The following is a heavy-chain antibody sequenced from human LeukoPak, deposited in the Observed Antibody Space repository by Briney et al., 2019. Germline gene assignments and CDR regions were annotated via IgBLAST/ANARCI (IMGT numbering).Heavy chain of an antibody. J-gene: IGHJ4*02. CDR1: GYSFTSYW. CDR2: IYPGDSDT. D-gene: IGHD6-19*01. Sequence: GASVKVSCKASGYSFTSYWIGWVRQMPGKGLEWMGIIYPGDSDTRYSPSFQGQVTISADKSISTAYLQWSSLKASDTAMYYCARHGSSGWYDYWGQGTLVTVSS. V-gene: IGHV5-51*01. CDR3: ARHGSSGWYDY.